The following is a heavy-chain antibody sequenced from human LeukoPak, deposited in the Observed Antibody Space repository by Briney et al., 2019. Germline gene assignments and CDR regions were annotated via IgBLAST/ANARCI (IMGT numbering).Heavy chain of an antibody. CDR2: ISAYNGNT. CDR3: ARDGVWFGELPEKNDY. D-gene: IGHD3-10*01. V-gene: IGHV1-18*01. CDR1: GYTFTSYG. J-gene: IGHJ4*02. Sequence: ASVKVSCKASGYTFTSYGISWLRQAPGQGLEWMGWISAYNGNTNYAQKLQGSVTMTTDTSTSTAYMELRSLRSDDTAVYYCARDGVWFGELPEKNDYWGQGTLVTVSS.